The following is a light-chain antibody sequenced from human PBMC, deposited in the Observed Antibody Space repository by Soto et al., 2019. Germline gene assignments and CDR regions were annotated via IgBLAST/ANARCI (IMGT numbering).Light chain of an antibody. CDR3: QSYDSSLSAGV. J-gene: IGLJ1*01. Sequence: SESRARGQTDNIYCTGSSSNIGAGYDVHWYQQLPGTAPKLLIYGNSNRPSGVPDRFSGSKSGTSASLAITGLQAEDEADYYCQSYDSSLSAGVFGTVTKVTVL. CDR1: SSNIGAGYD. V-gene: IGLV1-40*01. CDR2: GNS.